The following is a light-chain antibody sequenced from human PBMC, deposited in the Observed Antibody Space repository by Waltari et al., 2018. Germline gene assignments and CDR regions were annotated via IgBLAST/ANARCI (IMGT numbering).Light chain of an antibody. CDR2: AAS. CDR1: QGISNS. CDR3: QQYYSTLPIT. Sequence: DIQMTQSPSPLSASVGDRVTITCRASQGISNSLAWYQQKPGKAPKLLLYAASRLESGVPSRFSGSGSGTDYTLTISSLQPEDFATYYCQQYYSTLPITFGQGTRLEIK. V-gene: IGKV1-NL1*01. J-gene: IGKJ5*01.